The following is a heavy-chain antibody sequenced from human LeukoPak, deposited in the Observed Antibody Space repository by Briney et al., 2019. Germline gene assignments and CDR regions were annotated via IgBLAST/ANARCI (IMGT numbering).Heavy chain of an antibody. D-gene: IGHD2-15*01. CDR3: ARDSGCSGGSCYGGALNWFDP. Sequence: GGSLRLSCAASGFTFSSYSMNWVRQAPGKGLEWVSSNSSSSSYIYYADSVKGRFTISRDNAKNSLYLQMNSLRAEDTAVYYCARDSGCSGGSCYGGALNWFDPWGQGTLVTVSS. J-gene: IGHJ5*02. CDR1: GFTFSSYS. CDR2: NSSSSSYI. V-gene: IGHV3-21*01.